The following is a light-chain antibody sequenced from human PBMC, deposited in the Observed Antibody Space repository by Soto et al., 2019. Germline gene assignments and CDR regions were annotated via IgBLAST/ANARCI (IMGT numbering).Light chain of an antibody. J-gene: IGKJ1*01. V-gene: IGKV1-5*01. CDR2: DVS. Sequence: DIQMTQSPSTLSASVGDRVTITCRASQSISDWLAWYQQKPGKAPKLLISDVSSLERGVPSRFSGSGSGTEFTLTISSMQTDDFATFYCQQYNGYSRTFGKGTKV. CDR3: QQYNGYSRT. CDR1: QSISDW.